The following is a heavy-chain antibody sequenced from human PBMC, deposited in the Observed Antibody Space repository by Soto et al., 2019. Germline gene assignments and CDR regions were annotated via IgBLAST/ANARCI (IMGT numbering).Heavy chain of an antibody. Sequence: EVQLLESGGGLVQPGGSLRLSCAASGFTFSSYAMNWVRQAPGKGLEWVSVISGSGGSTYYADAVKGRFTISRDTSKNTLYLQMNILRLEVTAVYYCSKRTVGWYFDLWGRGTLVTFSS. CDR3: SKRTVGWYFDL. J-gene: IGHJ2*01. CDR1: GFTFSSYA. CDR2: ISGSGGST. V-gene: IGHV3-23*01. D-gene: IGHD4-17*01.